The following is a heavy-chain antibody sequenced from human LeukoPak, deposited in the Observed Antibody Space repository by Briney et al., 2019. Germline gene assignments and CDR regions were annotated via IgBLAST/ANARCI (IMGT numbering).Heavy chain of an antibody. CDR1: DYSISSGYY. J-gene: IGHJ4*02. CDR3: ARVGRSYYDSSGYYSYFDY. Sequence: SETLSLTCAVPDYSISSGYYWGCLRQPPGKGLEWNGSINHSGTTYYNPSLKSRVTISVETCRNHFSLKLSSVTAADPAVYYCARVGRSYYDSSGYYSYFDYWGQGTLVTVSS. V-gene: IGHV4-38-2*01. D-gene: IGHD3-22*01. CDR2: INHSGTT.